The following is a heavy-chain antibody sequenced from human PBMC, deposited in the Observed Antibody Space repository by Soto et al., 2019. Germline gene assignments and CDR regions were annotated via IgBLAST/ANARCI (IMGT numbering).Heavy chain of an antibody. V-gene: IGHV3-23*01. CDR1: GFTFSSYA. D-gene: IGHD3-3*01. Sequence: EVQLLESGGGLVQPGGSLRLSCAASGFTFSSYAMSWVRQAPGKGLEWVSAISGSGGSTYYADSVKGRFTISRDNSKNTLYHQMNSLKAEDTAVYYCANGYDFWRGYYYRGRGDVWGQGTTVTVSS. J-gene: IGHJ6*02. CDR2: ISGSGGST. CDR3: ANGYDFWRGYYYRGRGDV.